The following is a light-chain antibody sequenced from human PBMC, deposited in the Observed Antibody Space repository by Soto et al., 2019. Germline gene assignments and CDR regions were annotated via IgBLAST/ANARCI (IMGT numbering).Light chain of an antibody. V-gene: IGLV1-51*01. CDR3: QVWDSSSDHRVV. CDR2: DNN. Sequence: QSVLTQPPSVSAAPGQKVTISCSGSSSNIGNNYVSWYQQLPGTAPKLLIYDNNKRPSGIPDRFSGSKSGTSGTLTITRVEAGDEADYHCQVWDSSSDHRVVFGGGTKLTVL. J-gene: IGLJ2*01. CDR1: SSNIGNNY.